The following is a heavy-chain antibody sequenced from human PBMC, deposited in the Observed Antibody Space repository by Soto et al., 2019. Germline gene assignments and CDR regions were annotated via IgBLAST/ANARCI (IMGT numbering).Heavy chain of an antibody. CDR1: GGSISSGGYY. CDR3: ARVVAAPNNWFDP. V-gene: IGHV4-31*03. CDR2: IYYSGST. D-gene: IGHD6-6*01. J-gene: IGHJ5*02. Sequence: SDTLSLTCTVSGGSISSGGYYWSWIRQHPGKGLEWIGYIYYSGSTYYNPSLKSRVTISVDTSKNQFSLKLSSVTAADTAVYYCARVVAAPNNWFDPWGQGTLVTVSS.